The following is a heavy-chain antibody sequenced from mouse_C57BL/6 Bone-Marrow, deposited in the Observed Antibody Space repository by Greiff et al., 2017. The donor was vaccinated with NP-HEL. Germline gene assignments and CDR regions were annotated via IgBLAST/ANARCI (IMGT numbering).Heavy chain of an antibody. V-gene: IGHV14-4*01. CDR3: TKGWCAY. CDR2: IDPENGDT. CDR1: GFNIKDDY. J-gene: IGHJ3*01. Sequence: VQLKEPGAELVRPGASVKLSCTASGFNIKDDYMPWVKQRPDQGLEWIGWIDPENGDTEYASKLQGQAPITADTSSNTAYLQLSSLTSEVTAFYDVTKGWCAYWGQGTLVTVSA.